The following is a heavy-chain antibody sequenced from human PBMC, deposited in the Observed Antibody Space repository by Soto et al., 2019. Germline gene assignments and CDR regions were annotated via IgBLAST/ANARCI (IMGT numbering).Heavy chain of an antibody. D-gene: IGHD6-19*01. V-gene: IGHV1-18*01. Sequence: QVQLVQSGAEVKKPGASVKVSCKASGYTFTSYGISWVRQAPGQGLEWMGWISAYNGNTNYAQKLQGRVTMTTDTSTSTASMELRSLGPDETAVYYCARESAVAALDPWGQGTLVTVSS. CDR3: ARESAVAALDP. CDR1: GYTFTSYG. CDR2: ISAYNGNT. J-gene: IGHJ5*02.